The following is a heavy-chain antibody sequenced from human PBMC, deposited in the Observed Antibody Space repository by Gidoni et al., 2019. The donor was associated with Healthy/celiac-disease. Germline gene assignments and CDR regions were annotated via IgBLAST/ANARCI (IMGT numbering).Heavy chain of an antibody. D-gene: IGHD6-13*01. CDR1: GFTFSSYG. Sequence: QVQLVESGGGVVQPGRSLRLSCAAPGFTFSSYGMHWVRQAPGKGLEWVAVIWYDGSNKYYADSVKSRFTISRDNSKNTLYLQMNSLRAEDTAVYYCARELGKVGKAADLFDYWGQGTLVTVSS. CDR3: ARELGKVGKAADLFDY. V-gene: IGHV3-33*01. CDR2: IWYDGSNK. J-gene: IGHJ4*02.